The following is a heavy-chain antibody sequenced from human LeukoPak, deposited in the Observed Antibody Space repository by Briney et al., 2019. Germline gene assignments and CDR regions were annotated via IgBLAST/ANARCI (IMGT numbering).Heavy chain of an antibody. Sequence: SETLSLTCAVYGGSFSGYYWSWIRQPAGKGLEWIGRIYTSGSTNYNPSLKSRVTISVDTSKNQFSLKLSSVTAADTAVYYCARDNPGYSSALNWFDPWGQGTLVTVS. CDR2: IYTSGST. D-gene: IGHD6-25*01. V-gene: IGHV4-4*07. CDR1: GGSFSGYY. J-gene: IGHJ5*02. CDR3: ARDNPGYSSALNWFDP.